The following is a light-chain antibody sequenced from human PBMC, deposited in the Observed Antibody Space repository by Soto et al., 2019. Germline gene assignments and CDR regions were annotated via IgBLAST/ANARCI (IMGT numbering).Light chain of an antibody. J-gene: IGKJ3*01. CDR3: QQYGSSPL. Sequence: EIVLTQSPGTLSLSPGERATLSCRASQSVSSSYLAWYQQKPGQAPSLLIYGASIRDTGIPDRFSGSGSGTDFTLTISRVEPEDFAVYYCQQYGSSPLFGPGTKVHIK. CDR1: QSVSSSY. V-gene: IGKV3-20*01. CDR2: GAS.